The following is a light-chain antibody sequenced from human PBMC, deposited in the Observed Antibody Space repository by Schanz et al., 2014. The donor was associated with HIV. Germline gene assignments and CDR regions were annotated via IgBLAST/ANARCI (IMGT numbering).Light chain of an antibody. Sequence: EIVLTQSPGTVALSPGDRITLTCRASQSVSTTSLAWYLHKPGQSPRLLIYGASFRAAGIPDRFSGSGAGTYFTLTISRLEPEDFAVYYCQQYGSSPRTFGGGTKVEIK. CDR2: GAS. V-gene: IGKV3-20*01. J-gene: IGKJ4*01. CDR3: QQYGSSPRT. CDR1: QSVSTTS.